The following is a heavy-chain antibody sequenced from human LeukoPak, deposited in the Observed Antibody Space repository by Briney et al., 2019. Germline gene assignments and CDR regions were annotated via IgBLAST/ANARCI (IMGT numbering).Heavy chain of an antibody. CDR1: GFTFSSYE. CDR3: ARDLWDFWSGLDY. D-gene: IGHD3-3*01. J-gene: IGHJ4*02. V-gene: IGHV3-48*03. Sequence: GGSLRLSCAASGFTFSSYEMTWVRQAPGKGLEWVSYISSSGSTIYYADSVKGRFTISRDNAKNSLYLQMNSLRAEDTAVYYCARDLWDFWSGLDYWGQGTLVTVSS. CDR2: ISSSGSTI.